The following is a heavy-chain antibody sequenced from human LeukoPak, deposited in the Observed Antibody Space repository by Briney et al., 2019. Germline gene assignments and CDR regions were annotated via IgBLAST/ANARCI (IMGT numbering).Heavy chain of an antibody. V-gene: IGHV4-61*02. CDR1: GGSISSGRYY. J-gene: IGHJ4*02. Sequence: SQTLSLTCTASGGSISSGRYYWSWIRQPAGKGLEWIGRIYTSGSTNYNPSLKSRVTISVDTSKNQFSLKLSSVTAADTAVYYCARDSPSGAPLGWGQGTLVTVSS. CDR2: IYTSGST. D-gene: IGHD4-17*01. CDR3: ARDSPSGAPLG.